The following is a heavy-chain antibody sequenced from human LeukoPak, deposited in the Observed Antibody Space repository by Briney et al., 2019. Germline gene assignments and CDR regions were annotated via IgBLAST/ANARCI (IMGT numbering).Heavy chain of an antibody. J-gene: IGHJ4*02. V-gene: IGHV1-2*02. D-gene: IGHD6-19*01. CDR2: INPNTGGT. CDR1: GYTFTGHN. Sequence: ASVKVSCKASGYTFTGHNIHWVRQAPGQGLEWMGWINPNTGGTNFAQKFQGRVTMTRDTSISTAYMELSSLRSDDTAVYYCARALGVAVAGSAGYWGQGTLVTVSS. CDR3: ARALGVAVAGSAGY.